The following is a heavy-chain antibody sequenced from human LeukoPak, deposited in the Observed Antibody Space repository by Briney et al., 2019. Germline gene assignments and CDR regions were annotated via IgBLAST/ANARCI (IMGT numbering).Heavy chain of an antibody. D-gene: IGHD3-9*01. Sequence: PSETLSLTCTVSGGSISSYYWSWIRQPPGKGLEWIGYIYYSGSTNYNPSLKSRVTISVDTSKNQFSLKLSSVTAADTAVYYCARAHDILTGYYPNWGQGTLVTVSS. V-gene: IGHV4-59*01. CDR3: ARAHDILTGYYPN. CDR1: GGSISSYY. CDR2: IYYSGST. J-gene: IGHJ4*02.